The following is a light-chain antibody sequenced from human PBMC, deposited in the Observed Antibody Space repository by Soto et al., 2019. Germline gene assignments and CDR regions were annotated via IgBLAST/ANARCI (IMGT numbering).Light chain of an antibody. CDR1: QSISRY. J-gene: IGKJ1*01. CDR2: GAN. V-gene: IGKV1-39*01. CDR3: QQNYGTPGT. Sequence: DIQLTQSPSSLSASVGDRITITCRSGQSISRYLNWYQQRPGTAPKVLIFGANSLQSGVPSRFSGSGAGTEFTLTISCLQPKDVATYYCQQNYGTPGTFGEGPKV.